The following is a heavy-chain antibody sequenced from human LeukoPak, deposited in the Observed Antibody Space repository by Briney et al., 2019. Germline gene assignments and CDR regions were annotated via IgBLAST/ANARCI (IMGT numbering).Heavy chain of an antibody. CDR1: GFTFSSYS. J-gene: IGHJ2*01. D-gene: IGHD6-19*01. CDR3: ARDRTGSGWSDWYFDL. V-gene: IGHV3-21*01. Sequence: PGGSLRLSCAASGFTFSSYSMNWVRQAPGKGLEWVSSSYIYYADSVKGRFTISRDNAKNSLYLQMNSLRAEDTAVYYCARDRTGSGWSDWYFDLWGRGTLVTVSS. CDR2: SYI.